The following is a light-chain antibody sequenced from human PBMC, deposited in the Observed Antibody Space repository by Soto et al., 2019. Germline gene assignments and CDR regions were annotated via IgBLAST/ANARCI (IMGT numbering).Light chain of an antibody. CDR1: TTDVGSYNL. CDR2: EGS. J-gene: IGLJ2*01. CDR3: CSYAGSGPV. Sequence: QSALTQPASVSGSPGQSITISCTGTTTDVGSYNLVSWYQQYPGKAPKVIIYEGSKRPSGVSNRFSASKSGKTASLTISGLQAEDEASYYCCSYAGSGPVFGGGTKLTVL. V-gene: IGLV2-23*01.